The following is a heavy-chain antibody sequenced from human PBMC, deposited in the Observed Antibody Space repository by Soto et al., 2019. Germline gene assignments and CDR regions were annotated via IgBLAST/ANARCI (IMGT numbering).Heavy chain of an antibody. CDR1: GGTFSSYA. J-gene: IGHJ4*02. Sequence: QVQLVQSGAEVKKPGSSVKVSCKASGGTFSSYAISWVRQAPGQGLEWMGGIIPIFGTADYAQKFQGRVTITADESTRTAYMELSSLRSEYTAVYYCARHYDSSGYDYRGLDYWGQGTLVTVSS. CDR2: IIPIFGTA. CDR3: ARHYDSSGYDYRGLDY. V-gene: IGHV1-69*12. D-gene: IGHD3-22*01.